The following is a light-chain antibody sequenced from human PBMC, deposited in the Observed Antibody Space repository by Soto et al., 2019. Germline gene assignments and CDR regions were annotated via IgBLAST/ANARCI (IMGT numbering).Light chain of an antibody. CDR1: QSVSSY. CDR2: DAS. J-gene: IGKJ5*01. V-gene: IGKV3-11*01. Sequence: PGERATLSCRASQSVSSYLAWYQQKPGQAPRLLIYDASNRATDIPARFSGSGSGTDFTLTISSLEPEDFAVYYCQQRSNWPPITFGQGTRLEIK. CDR3: QQRSNWPPIT.